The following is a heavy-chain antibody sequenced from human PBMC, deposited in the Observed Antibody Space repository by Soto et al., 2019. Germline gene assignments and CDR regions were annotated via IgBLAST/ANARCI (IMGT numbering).Heavy chain of an antibody. V-gene: IGHV3-30-3*01. CDR3: ARDRSMIVVVPGY. CDR2: ISYDGSNK. CDR1: GFTFNTYA. Sequence: SLRLSCAASGFTFNTYAMHWVRQAPGKGLEWVALISYDGSNKYYADSVKGRFTISRDNSKNTLYLQMNSLRADDTAIYYCARDRSMIVVVPGYWGQGTLVTAPQ. D-gene: IGHD3-22*01. J-gene: IGHJ4*02.